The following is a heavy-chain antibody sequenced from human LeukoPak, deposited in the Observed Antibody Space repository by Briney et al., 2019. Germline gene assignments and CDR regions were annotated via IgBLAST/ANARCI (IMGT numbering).Heavy chain of an antibody. V-gene: IGHV4-34*01. CDR2: ITHSGST. CDR1: GGSFSGCS. J-gene: IGHJ4*02. CDR3: ARGSPPILFDY. Sequence: SETLSLTCAVYGGSFSGCSWSWIRQPPGKGLEWIGEITHSGSTNYNPSLTSRVTISVDTSKNQLSLKLTSVTAADTAVYYCARGSPPILFDYWGQGTLVTASS.